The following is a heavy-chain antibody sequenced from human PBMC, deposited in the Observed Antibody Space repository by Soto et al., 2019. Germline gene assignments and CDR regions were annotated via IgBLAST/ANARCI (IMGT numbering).Heavy chain of an antibody. J-gene: IGHJ5*02. CDR1: GFTFSDYY. V-gene: IGHV3-11*01. D-gene: IGHD3-10*01. CDR2: ISSSGSTI. Sequence: GGSLRLSCAASGFTFSDYYMSWIRQAPGKGLEWVSYISSSGSTIYYADSVKGRFTISRDNAKNSLYLQMNSLRAEDTAVYYCARDPNRWFGEPRGTLHWFDPWGQGTLVTVSS. CDR3: ARDPNRWFGEPRGTLHWFDP.